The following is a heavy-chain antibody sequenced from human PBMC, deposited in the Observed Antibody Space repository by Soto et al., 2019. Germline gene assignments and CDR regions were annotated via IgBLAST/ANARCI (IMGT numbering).Heavy chain of an antibody. V-gene: IGHV3-74*01. CDR3: ARGNYYGMDV. J-gene: IGHJ6*02. Sequence: EVQLVESGGGLVQPGGSLRLSCAASGFTFSSYWMHWVRQAPGKGLVWVSRISSDGSSASYADSVKGRFTISRDNAKNTMYLQMNSLRAEDADVYYCARGNYYGMDVWGQGTTVTVSS. CDR2: ISSDGSSA. CDR1: GFTFSSYW.